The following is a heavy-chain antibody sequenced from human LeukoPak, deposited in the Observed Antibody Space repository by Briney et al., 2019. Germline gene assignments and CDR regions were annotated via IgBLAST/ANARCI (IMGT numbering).Heavy chain of an antibody. CDR2: ISYDGSNK. Sequence: GGSLRLSCAASGFTFSSYAMHWVRQAPGKGLEWVAVISYDGSNKYYADSVKGRFTISRDNSKNTLYLQMNSLRAGDTAVYYCARASGSYLSYNWFDPWGQGTLVTGSS. D-gene: IGHD1-26*01. J-gene: IGHJ5*02. V-gene: IGHV3-30-3*01. CDR3: ARASGSYLSYNWFDP. CDR1: GFTFSSYA.